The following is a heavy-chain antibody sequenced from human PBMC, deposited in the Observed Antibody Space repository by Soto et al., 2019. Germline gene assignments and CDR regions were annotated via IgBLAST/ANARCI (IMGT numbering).Heavy chain of an antibody. Sequence: SETLSLTCTVSGGSIRSYYWSWIRQPPGKGLEWIGYISYTGSPKYNPSLKSRVTISLDTSKNQFSLKVTSVTAADTAVYFCARDYSNYPWLDPWGQGTLVTVSS. CDR3: ARDYSNYPWLDP. CDR2: ISYTGSP. V-gene: IGHV4-59*01. J-gene: IGHJ5*02. CDR1: GGSIRSYY. D-gene: IGHD4-4*01.